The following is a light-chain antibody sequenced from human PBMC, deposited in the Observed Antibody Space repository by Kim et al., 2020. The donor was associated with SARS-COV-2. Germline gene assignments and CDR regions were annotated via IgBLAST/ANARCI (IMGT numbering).Light chain of an antibody. CDR2: LNSDGSH. CDR3: QTWGTAIDDV. J-gene: IGLJ2*01. V-gene: IGLV4-69*01. CDR1: SGHSSYT. Sequence: QPVLTQSPSASASLGASVKLTCILSSGHSSYTIAWHQQQPEKGPRYLMKLNSDGSHKRGAGIPDRFSGSSSGAERYLTISSLQSEDEADYYCQTWGTAIDDVFGGGTEHTFL.